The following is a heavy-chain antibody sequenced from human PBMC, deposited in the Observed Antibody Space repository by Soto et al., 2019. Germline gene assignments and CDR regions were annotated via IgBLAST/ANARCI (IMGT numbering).Heavy chain of an antibody. Sequence: PGGSLRLSCATPGFAFSSYAMSWVRQAPGEGLEWVSGISGSDTSTYYADSVKGRFTISRDNSKNTLYLQMNSLRAEDTAVYYCAKCGGLGTPRGGGNCYCPIDYWGQGIPVTVSS. CDR1: GFAFSSYA. D-gene: IGHD2-21*01. V-gene: IGHV3-23*01. CDR2: ISGSDTST. J-gene: IGHJ4*02. CDR3: AKCGGLGTPRGGGNCYCPIDY.